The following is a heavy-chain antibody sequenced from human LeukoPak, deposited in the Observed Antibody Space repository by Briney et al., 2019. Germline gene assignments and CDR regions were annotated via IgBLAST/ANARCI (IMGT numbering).Heavy chain of an antibody. D-gene: IGHD5-18*01. Sequence: HPGGSLRLSCAASGFTFSSYSMNCVRQAPGKGLEWVAFIRYDGSHKYFADSVKGRFTISRDNSKNTLFLQMNSLRAEDPAVYYCAKGGNYGYNLYFDYWGQGTLVTVSS. J-gene: IGHJ4*02. CDR1: GFTFSSYS. CDR2: IRYDGSHK. CDR3: AKGGNYGYNLYFDY. V-gene: IGHV3-30*02.